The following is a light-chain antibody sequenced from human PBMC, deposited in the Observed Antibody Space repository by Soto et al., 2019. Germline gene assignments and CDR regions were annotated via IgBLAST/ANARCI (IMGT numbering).Light chain of an antibody. CDR2: WAS. V-gene: IGKV4-1*01. CDR3: QQYYSTPLT. Sequence: DIVMTQSPDSLAVSLGERATINCKSSQTVLYSSNNKNYLAWYQQKPGQPPKLLIYWASIRQSGVPDRFSGSGSGTDFTLAISSLQAEDVAVYYCQQYYSTPLTFGGGTKVEHK. CDR1: QTVLYSSNNKNY. J-gene: IGKJ4*01.